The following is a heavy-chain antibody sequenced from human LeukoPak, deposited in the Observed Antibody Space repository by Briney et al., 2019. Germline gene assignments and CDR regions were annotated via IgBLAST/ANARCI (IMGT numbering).Heavy chain of an antibody. CDR1: GFTVSSNY. J-gene: IGHJ6*02. CDR2: IYSGGST. CDR3: ASDVYYHGSSGPWEVTDYYYGMDV. V-gene: IGHV3-53*01. D-gene: IGHD3-22*01. Sequence: GGSLRLSCAASGFTVSSNYMSWVRQAPGKGLEWVSVIYSGGSTYYADSVKGRFTISRDNSKNTLYLQMNSLRAEDTAVYYCASDVYYHGSSGPWEVTDYYYGMDVWGQGTTVTASS.